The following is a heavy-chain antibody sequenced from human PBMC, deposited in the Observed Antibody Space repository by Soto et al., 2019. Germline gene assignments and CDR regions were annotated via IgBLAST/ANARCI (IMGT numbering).Heavy chain of an antibody. Sequence: QVQLVESGGGVVQPGRSLRLSCAASGFTFSSYGMHWVRQAPGKGLEWVAVISYDGSNKYYADSMKGRFTISRDNSKNTLYMQMNSLRAEDTAVYYCPKGGGYFDWLFPFHYWGQGTLVTVSS. CDR2: ISYDGSNK. V-gene: IGHV3-30*18. D-gene: IGHD3-9*01. CDR3: PKGGGYFDWLFPFHY. J-gene: IGHJ4*02. CDR1: GFTFSSYG.